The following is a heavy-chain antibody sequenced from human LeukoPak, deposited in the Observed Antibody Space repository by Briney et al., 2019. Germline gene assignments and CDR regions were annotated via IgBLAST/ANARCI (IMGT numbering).Heavy chain of an antibody. V-gene: IGHV4-4*07. D-gene: IGHD6-13*01. CDR3: AGDGYRTTWYYY. CDR1: GGSISSYY. J-gene: IGHJ4*02. Sequence: SETLSLTCTVSGGSISSYYWSWIRQPAGKGLEWIGHIYTNGRTDCNPSLKSRVTISVDKAKNQFSLKLTSVTTADTAVYYCAGDGYRTTWYYYWGQGTPVTVSS. CDR2: IYTNGRT.